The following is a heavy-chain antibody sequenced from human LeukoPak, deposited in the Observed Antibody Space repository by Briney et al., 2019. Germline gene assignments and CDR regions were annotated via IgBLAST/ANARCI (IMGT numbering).Heavy chain of an antibody. CDR1: GYTFTSYD. Sequence: EASVKVSCKASGYTFTSYDINWVRQATGQGLEWMGWISAYNGNTNYAQKLQGRVTMTTDTSTSTAYMELRSLRSDDTAVYYCARDGLELNNRWFDPWGQGTLVTVSS. CDR2: ISAYNGNT. D-gene: IGHD1-7*01. J-gene: IGHJ5*02. V-gene: IGHV1-18*01. CDR3: ARDGLELNNRWFDP.